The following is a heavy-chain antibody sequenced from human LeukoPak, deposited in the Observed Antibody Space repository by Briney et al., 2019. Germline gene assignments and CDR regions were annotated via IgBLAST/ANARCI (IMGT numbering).Heavy chain of an antibody. D-gene: IGHD1-26*01. CDR2: IIPIFGTA. Sequence: SVKVSCKASGGTFSSYAISWVRQAPGQGLEWMGGIIPIFGTANYAQKFQGRVTITADESASTAYMELSSLRSEDTAVYYCARAVALREWELLRYWGQGTLVTVSS. CDR3: ARAVALREWELLRY. CDR1: GGTFSSYA. J-gene: IGHJ4*02. V-gene: IGHV1-69*13.